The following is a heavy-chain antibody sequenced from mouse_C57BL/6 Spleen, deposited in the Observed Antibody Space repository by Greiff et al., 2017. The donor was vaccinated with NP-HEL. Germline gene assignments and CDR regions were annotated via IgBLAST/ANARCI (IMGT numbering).Heavy chain of an antibody. CDR3: ARHYYGSSHYAMDY. Sequence: QVQLQQPGAELVRPGSSVKLSCKASGYTFTSYWMDWVKQRPGQGLEWIGNIYPSDSETHYNQKFKDKATLTVDKSSSTAYMQLSSLTSDDSAVYYCARHYYGSSHYAMDYWGQGTSVTVSS. CDR1: GYTFTSYW. J-gene: IGHJ4*01. V-gene: IGHV1-61*01. CDR2: IYPSDSET. D-gene: IGHD1-1*01.